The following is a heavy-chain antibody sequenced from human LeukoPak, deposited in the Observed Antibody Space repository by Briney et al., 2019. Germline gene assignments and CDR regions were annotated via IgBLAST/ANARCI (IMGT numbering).Heavy chain of an antibody. Sequence: ASVKVSCKASGYTFTGYYMHWVRQAPGQGLEWMGWINPNSGGTNYAQKFQGRVTMTRDTSISTAYMELSRLRSDDTAVYYCASIQQLWFGELLDYWRQGTLVTVSS. CDR1: GYTFTGYY. J-gene: IGHJ4*02. CDR3: ASIQQLWFGELLDY. D-gene: IGHD3-10*01. V-gene: IGHV1-2*02. CDR2: INPNSGGT.